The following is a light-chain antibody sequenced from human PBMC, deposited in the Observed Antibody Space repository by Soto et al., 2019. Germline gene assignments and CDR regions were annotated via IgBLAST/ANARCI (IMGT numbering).Light chain of an antibody. CDR1: QSVHINY. V-gene: IGKV3-20*01. Sequence: EIVLTQSPGTLSLSPGERATLSCRASQSVHINYLAWYQQKPGQAPRLLIYGASTRATGIPDRFSGRGSGKNLTPTISRMEAEGFAVDYWQQYGNTPLFTFGPGTKVDIK. J-gene: IGKJ3*01. CDR3: QQYGNTPLFT. CDR2: GAS.